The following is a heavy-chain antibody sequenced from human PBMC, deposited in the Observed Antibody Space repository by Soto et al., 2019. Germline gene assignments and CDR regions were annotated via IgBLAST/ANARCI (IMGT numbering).Heavy chain of an antibody. CDR3: AKDMITFGDFNYYYMDV. CDR1: GFTFDQYT. D-gene: IGHD3-16*01. Sequence: EVQLVESGGGLVQPGRSLRLACAASGFTFDQYTMHWVRQAPGKGLEWVSSITWHSGTIGYADSVKGRFTISRDNAKNSLYLQIYSLRGEDTALDSCAKDMITFGDFNYYYMDVGGDGTTVTVSS. CDR2: ITWHSGTI. J-gene: IGHJ6*03. V-gene: IGHV3-9*01.